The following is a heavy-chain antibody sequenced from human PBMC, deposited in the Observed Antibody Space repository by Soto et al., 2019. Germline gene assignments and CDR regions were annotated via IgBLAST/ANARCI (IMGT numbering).Heavy chain of an antibody. CDR3: ARSRDNWFDP. CDR2: INHSGST. V-gene: IGHV4-34*01. J-gene: IGHJ5*02. CDR1: GGSFSGYY. Sequence: PSETLSLTCAVYGGSFSGYYWSWIRQPPGKGLEWIGEINHSGSTNYNPSLKSRVTISVDTSKNQFSLKLSSVTAADTAVYYCARSRDNWFDPWGQGTLVTVSS.